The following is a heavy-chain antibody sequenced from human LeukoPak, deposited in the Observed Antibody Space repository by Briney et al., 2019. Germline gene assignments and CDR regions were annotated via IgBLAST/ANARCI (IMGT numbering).Heavy chain of an antibody. CDR3: ARGRSIVVVPAAIDGYYGMDV. V-gene: IGHV4-34*01. CDR2: INHSGST. D-gene: IGHD2-2*02. J-gene: IGHJ6*02. Sequence: GSLRLSCAASGFTFSDYYMSWIRQPPGKGLEWIGEINHSGSTNYNPSLKSRVTISVDTSKNQFSLKLSSVTAADTAVYYCARGRSIVVVPAAIDGYYGMDVWGQGTTVTVSS. CDR1: GFTFSDYY.